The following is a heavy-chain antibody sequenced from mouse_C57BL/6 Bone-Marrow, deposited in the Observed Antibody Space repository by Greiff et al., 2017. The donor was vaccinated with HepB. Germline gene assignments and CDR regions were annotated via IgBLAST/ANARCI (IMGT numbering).Heavy chain of an antibody. CDR3: ARRGYGGYFDV. D-gene: IGHD1-1*01. CDR1: GFTFSSYG. V-gene: IGHV5-6*02. J-gene: IGHJ1*03. Sequence: EVMLVESGGDLVKPGGSLKLSCAASGFTFSSYGMSWVRQTPDKRLEWVATISSGGSYTYYPASVKGRFTISRDNAKNTLYLQMSSLESEDTAMYYCARRGYGGYFDVWGTGTTVTVSS. CDR2: ISSGGSYT.